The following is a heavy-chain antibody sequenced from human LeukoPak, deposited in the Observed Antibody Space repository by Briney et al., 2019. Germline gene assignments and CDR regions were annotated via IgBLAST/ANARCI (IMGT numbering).Heavy chain of an antibody. CDR1: GFTFSSYW. Sequence: GGSLRLSCAASGFTFSSYWMSWVRQAPGKGLEWVANINQDGSEKYYVDSVKGRFTISRDNAKNSLYLQMNSLRAEDTAVYYCARDSSGYSSSWYRDYFDYWGQGTLVTVSS. CDR3: ARDSSGYSSSWYRDYFDY. J-gene: IGHJ4*02. V-gene: IGHV3-7*01. D-gene: IGHD6-13*01. CDR2: INQDGSEK.